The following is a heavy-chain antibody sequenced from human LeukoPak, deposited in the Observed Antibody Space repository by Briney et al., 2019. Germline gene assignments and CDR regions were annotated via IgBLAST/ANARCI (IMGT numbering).Heavy chain of an antibody. Sequence: ASVKVSCKASGYTFTGYDINWVQQVTGQGLEWMGWMNFDSGNTAYTQKFQGRVTMTRDTSITTAYMELSSLRPEDTAVYYCARTSSETNKLDGHWPVSDYWGQGTLVTVSS. CDR3: ARTSSETNKLDGHWPVSDY. V-gene: IGHV1-8*01. J-gene: IGHJ4*02. CDR1: GYTFTGYD. D-gene: IGHD2-8*01. CDR2: MNFDSGNT.